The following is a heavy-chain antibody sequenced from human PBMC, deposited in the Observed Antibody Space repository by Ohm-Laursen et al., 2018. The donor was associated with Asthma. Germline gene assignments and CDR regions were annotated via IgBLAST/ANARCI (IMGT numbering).Heavy chain of an antibody. CDR3: ARVSCNDDICYSLFYN. V-gene: IGHV1-18*04. CDR2: ISAKNGNT. Sequence: ASVKVSCKASGYTFTDYGISWVRQAPGQGLEWMGWISAKNGNTDFTQKLQGRVTLTTDTSTSTAYMEVRSLTSDDTAVYYCARVSCNDDICYSLFYNWGHGTLVTVSS. D-gene: IGHD2-15*01. J-gene: IGHJ4*01. CDR1: GYTFTDYG.